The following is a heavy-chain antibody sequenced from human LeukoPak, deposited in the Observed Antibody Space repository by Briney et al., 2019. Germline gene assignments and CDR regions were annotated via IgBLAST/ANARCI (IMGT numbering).Heavy chain of an antibody. J-gene: IGHJ4*02. CDR1: GFTFSSYW. D-gene: IGHD3-10*01. CDR3: AREAWFGELSPDDLDY. CDR2: IKQDGSEK. Sequence: QTGGSLRLSCAASGFTFSSYWMSWVRQAPGKGLGWVANIKQDGSEKYYVDSVKGRFTISRDNAKNSLYLQMNSLRAEDTAVYYCAREAWFGELSPDDLDYWGQGTLVTVSS. V-gene: IGHV3-7*01.